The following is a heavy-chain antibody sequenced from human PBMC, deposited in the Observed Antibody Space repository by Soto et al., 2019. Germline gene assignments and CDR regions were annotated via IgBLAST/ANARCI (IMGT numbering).Heavy chain of an antibody. CDR3: ARGEVATILASNWFDP. D-gene: IGHD5-12*01. Sequence: QVQLVQSGAEVKKPGSSMKVSCRASGGTFRSYSISWVRQAPGQGLEWMGRIIPILGVSSYAQKFQGRVTITADNSTSTAYLELNSLRSEETAVYCCARGEVATILASNWFDPWGQGTLVSVSS. J-gene: IGHJ5*02. V-gene: IGHV1-69*02. CDR2: IIPILGVS. CDR1: GGTFRSYS.